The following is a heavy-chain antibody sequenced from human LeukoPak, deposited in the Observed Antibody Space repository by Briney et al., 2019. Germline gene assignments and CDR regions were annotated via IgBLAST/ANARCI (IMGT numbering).Heavy chain of an antibody. CDR3: TSGVPDDAFDI. V-gene: IGHV3-49*04. CDR2: IRSKAYGGTT. D-gene: IGHD3-3*01. Sequence: GGSLRLSCTASGFTFGDYAMSWVRQAPGKGLEWVGFIRSKAYGGTTEYAASVKGRFTISRDDSKSIAYLQMNSLKTEDTAVYYCTSGVPDDAFDIWGQGTMVTVSS. CDR1: GFTFGDYA. J-gene: IGHJ3*02.